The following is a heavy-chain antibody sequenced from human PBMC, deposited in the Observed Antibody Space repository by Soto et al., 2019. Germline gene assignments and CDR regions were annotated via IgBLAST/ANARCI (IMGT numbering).Heavy chain of an antibody. Sequence: GASVKVSCKASGYTFTGYYMHWVRQAPGQGLEWMGWINPNSGGTNYAQKFQGRVTMTRDTSISTAYMELSRLRSDDTAVYYCARVAAARPNYYYGMDVSGQGPTVPVS. V-gene: IGHV1-2*02. CDR3: ARVAAARPNYYYGMDV. D-gene: IGHD6-6*01. CDR1: GYTFTGYY. CDR2: INPNSGGT. J-gene: IGHJ6*02.